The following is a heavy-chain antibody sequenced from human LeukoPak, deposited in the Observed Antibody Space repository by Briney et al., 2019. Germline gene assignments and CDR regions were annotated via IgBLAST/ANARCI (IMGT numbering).Heavy chain of an antibody. D-gene: IGHD6-13*01. CDR2: IYPGDSDT. V-gene: IGHV5-51*01. CDR3: ARPPYYSSGWYSWFDP. Sequence: GESLKISCKGSGYSFTSHWIGWVRQMPGKGLEWMGIIYPGDSDTRYSPSFQGQVTISADKSISTAYLQWSSLKASDTAMYYCARPPYYSSGWYSWFDPWGQGTLVTVSS. J-gene: IGHJ5*02. CDR1: GYSFTSHW.